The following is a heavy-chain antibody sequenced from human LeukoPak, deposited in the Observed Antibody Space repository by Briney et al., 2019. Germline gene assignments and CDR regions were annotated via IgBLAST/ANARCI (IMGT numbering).Heavy chain of an antibody. CDR2: ISAYNGNT. Sequence: ASVKVSCKASGYTFTSYGISWVRQAPGQGLEWMGWISAYNGNTNYAQKLQGRVTMTTDTSTSTAYMELRSLRSDDTAVYYCARDDKRYYYDSSGYYFGQIYYYYYMDVWGKGTTVTVSS. CDR3: ARDDKRYYYDSSGYYFGQIYYYYYMDV. J-gene: IGHJ6*03. V-gene: IGHV1-18*01. CDR1: GYTFTSYG. D-gene: IGHD3-22*01.